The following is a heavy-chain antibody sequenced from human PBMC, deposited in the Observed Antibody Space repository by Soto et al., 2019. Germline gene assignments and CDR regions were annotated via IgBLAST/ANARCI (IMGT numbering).Heavy chain of an antibody. CDR1: GYTFTSYY. D-gene: IGHD4-17*01. V-gene: IGHV1-46*01. CDR2: INPSGGST. Sequence: QVQLVQSGAEVKKPGASVKVSCKASGYTFTSYYMHWVRQAPGQGLEWMGIINPSGGSTSYAQKFQGRVTMTRDTSTSTVYRELSSLRSEDTAVYYCARDLSTENAFDIWGQGTMVTVSS. CDR3: ARDLSTENAFDI. J-gene: IGHJ3*02.